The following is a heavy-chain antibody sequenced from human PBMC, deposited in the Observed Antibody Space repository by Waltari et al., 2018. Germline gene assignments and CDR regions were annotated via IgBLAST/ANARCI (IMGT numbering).Heavy chain of an antibody. CDR2: IIPIFGTA. V-gene: IGHV1-69*05. CDR1: GGTFSSYA. CDR3: ARGGSWTTTYSGYFDY. D-gene: IGHD4-4*01. J-gene: IGHJ4*02. Sequence: QVQLVQSGAEVKKPGSSVKVSCKASGGTFSSYAISWVRQAPGQGLEWMGGIIPIFGTANYAQKFQGRVTITTDESTSTAYMELSSLRSEDTAVYYCARGGSWTTTYSGYFDYWGQGTLVTVSS.